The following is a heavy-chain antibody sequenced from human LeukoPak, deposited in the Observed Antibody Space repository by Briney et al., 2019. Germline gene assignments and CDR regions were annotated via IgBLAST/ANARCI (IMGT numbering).Heavy chain of an antibody. V-gene: IGHV4-30-2*06. J-gene: IGHJ4*02. Sequence: SETLSLTCTVSGGSLSSPSYSWRWIRQSAGKGLEWIGYVSHTGGTLDNPSLTSRVTMSLDRSRSQFSLRLSSVTAADTAVYYCARGAQFYYDTSGYFDYWGQGILVTVSS. CDR3: ARGAQFYYDTSGYFDY. D-gene: IGHD3-22*01. CDR2: VSHTGGT. CDR1: GGSLSSPSYS.